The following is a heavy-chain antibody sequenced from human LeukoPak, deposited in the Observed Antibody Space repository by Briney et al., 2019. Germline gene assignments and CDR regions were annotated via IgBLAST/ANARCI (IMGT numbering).Heavy chain of an antibody. CDR2: ISAYSGNT. CDR3: ARAPVDYDFWSGPFDY. D-gene: IGHD3-3*01. V-gene: IGHV1-18*01. J-gene: IGHJ4*02. Sequence: ASVKVSCKASGYTFTNYGISWVRQAPGQGLEWMGWISAYSGNTNYAQNLQGRVTMTTDTSTSTAYMELRSLRSDDTAVYYGARAPVDYDFWSGPFDYWGRGTLVTVSS. CDR1: GYTFTNYG.